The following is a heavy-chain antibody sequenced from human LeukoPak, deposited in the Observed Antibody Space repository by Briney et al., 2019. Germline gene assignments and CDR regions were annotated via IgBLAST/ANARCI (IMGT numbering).Heavy chain of an antibody. CDR1: GYTFTSYD. CDR2: MNPNSGNT. CDR3: ARGPLGSRWWYAFDI. J-gene: IGHJ3*02. V-gene: IGHV1-8*03. Sequence: ASVKVSCKASGYTFTSYDINWVRQAAGQGLEGMGWMNPNSGNTGYAQKFQGRVTITRNTSISTAYMELSSLRSEDTAVYYCARGPLGSRWWYAFDIWGQGTMVTVSS. D-gene: IGHD2-15*01.